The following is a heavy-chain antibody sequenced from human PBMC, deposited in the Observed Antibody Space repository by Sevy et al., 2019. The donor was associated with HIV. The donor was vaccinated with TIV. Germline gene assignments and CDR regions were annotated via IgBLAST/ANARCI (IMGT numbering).Heavy chain of an antibody. J-gene: IGHJ4*02. CDR1: GFSFSSYA. D-gene: IGHD5-18*01. CDR3: AREGVGGYSYSLDY. V-gene: IGHV3-64*02. Sequence: GGSLRRSCAASGFSFSSYALHWVRQAPGKGLEYVSAISSNGGSTYYADSVKGRFTISRDNSKNTLYLQMGSLRAEDMAVYYCAREGVGGYSYSLDYWGQGTLVTVSS. CDR2: ISSNGGST.